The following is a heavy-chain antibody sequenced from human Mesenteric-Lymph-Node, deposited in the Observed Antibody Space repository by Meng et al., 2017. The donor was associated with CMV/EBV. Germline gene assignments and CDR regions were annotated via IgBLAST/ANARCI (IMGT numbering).Heavy chain of an antibody. CDR3: ARGLGYCSSTSCLRYYYYYGMDV. Sequence: GSLRLSCAVSGYSISSNNWWTWVRQPPGKGLEWIGEIFQNKYTNYNPSLRSRVTISVDKSKNQFSLRLSSVTAADTAVYYCARGLGYCSSTSCLRYYYYYGMDVWGQGTTVTVSS. D-gene: IGHD2-2*01. V-gene: IGHV4-4*02. CDR1: GYSISSNNW. CDR2: IFQNKYT. J-gene: IGHJ6*02.